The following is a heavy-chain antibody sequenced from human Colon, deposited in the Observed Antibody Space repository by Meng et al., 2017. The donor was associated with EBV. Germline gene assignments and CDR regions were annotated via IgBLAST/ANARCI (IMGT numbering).Heavy chain of an antibody. V-gene: IGHV4-61*01. Sequence: QLQVQESGPGLVKPSETLSLPCTVPGDSVATGRYYWSWYRQPPGKGLEWIAYIYYIGGTNYNPSLKSRLTISLDTSKNQFSLSLRSVTAADTAVYYCARVSGRSFDPWGQGTLVTVSS. CDR2: IYYIGGT. D-gene: IGHD3-10*01. CDR3: ARVSGRSFDP. J-gene: IGHJ5*02. CDR1: GDSVATGRYY.